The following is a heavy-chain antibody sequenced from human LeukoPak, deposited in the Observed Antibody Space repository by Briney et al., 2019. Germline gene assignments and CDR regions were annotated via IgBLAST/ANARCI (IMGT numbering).Heavy chain of an antibody. CDR3: AKALRYYCSGGSCYFDY. Sequence: PGGSLRLSCAAPGFTFSSYGMHWVRQAPGKGLEWVAVISHDGSNKYYADSVKGRFTISRDNSKNTLYLQMNSLRAEDTAVYYCAKALRYYCSGGSCYFDYWGQGTLVTVSS. CDR1: GFTFSSYG. J-gene: IGHJ4*02. D-gene: IGHD2-15*01. V-gene: IGHV3-30*18. CDR2: ISHDGSNK.